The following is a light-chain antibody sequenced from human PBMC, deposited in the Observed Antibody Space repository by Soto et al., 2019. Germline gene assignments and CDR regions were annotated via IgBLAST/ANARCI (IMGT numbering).Light chain of an antibody. CDR3: SSYAGSNNLKV. Sequence: QSVLTQPPSASGSPGQSVTISCTGTSSDVGGYNYVSWYQQHPGKAPKLMIYEVSKRPSGVPDRFSGSKSGNTASLTVSGLQAEDEAEYYCSSYAGSNNLKVFGGGTKVTVL. CDR2: EVS. V-gene: IGLV2-8*01. J-gene: IGLJ3*02. CDR1: SSDVGGYNY.